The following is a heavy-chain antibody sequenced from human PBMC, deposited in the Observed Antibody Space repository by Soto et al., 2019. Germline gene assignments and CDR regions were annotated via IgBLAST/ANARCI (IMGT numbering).Heavy chain of an antibody. V-gene: IGHV3-74*01. CDR2: INSDGSST. J-gene: IGHJ3*01. CDR3: ARDWQYAFDV. Sequence: SGGSLRLSCAAPGFTFSSYWMHWVRQAPGKGLVGVSHINSDGSSTSCADSVKGRFTISRDNAENSLYLQMNSLRDEDTAVYYCARDWQYAFDVWGQGIMVTVSS. CDR1: GFTFSSYW.